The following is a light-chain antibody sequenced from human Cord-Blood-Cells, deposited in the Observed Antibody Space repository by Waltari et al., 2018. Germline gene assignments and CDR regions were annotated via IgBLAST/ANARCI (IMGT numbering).Light chain of an antibody. J-gene: IGLJ1*01. V-gene: IGLV2-14*01. Sequence: QSALTQPASVSGSPGQSITISCPGTSSAVGGYNYVPWYQQHPGKAPKLTIYDVSKRPSGVSNRFSGSKSGNMASLTISGLQAEDEADYYCSSYTSSSTYVFGTGTKVTVL. CDR3: SSYTSSSTYV. CDR2: DVS. CDR1: SSAVGGYNY.